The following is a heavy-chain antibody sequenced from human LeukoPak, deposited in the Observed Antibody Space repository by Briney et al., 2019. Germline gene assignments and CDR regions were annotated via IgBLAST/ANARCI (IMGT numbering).Heavy chain of an antibody. Sequence: PGGSLRLSCAASGFTFDDYAMHWVRQAPGKGLEWVSGISWNSGSIGYADSVKGRFTISRDNAKNSLYLQMNSLRAEDTALYYCPTMTTVTRWSYYYYYGMDVWGQGTTVTVSS. J-gene: IGHJ6*02. CDR3: PTMTTVTRWSYYYYYGMDV. V-gene: IGHV3-9*01. D-gene: IGHD4-11*01. CDR2: ISWNSGSI. CDR1: GFTFDDYA.